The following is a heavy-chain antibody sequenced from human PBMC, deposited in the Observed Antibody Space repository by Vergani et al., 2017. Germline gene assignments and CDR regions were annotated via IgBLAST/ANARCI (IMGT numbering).Heavy chain of an antibody. D-gene: IGHD3-9*01. Sequence: QVQLVQSGAEVKKPGASVKVSCKASGYTFTSYYMHWVRQAPGQGLEWMGIINPSGGSTSYAQKFQGRVTMTRDTSTSTVYMELSSLRSEDTAVYYCARGCLGDILTGAPCAPYYYYGMDVWGQGTTVTVSS. J-gene: IGHJ6*02. V-gene: IGHV1-46*01. CDR3: ARGCLGDILTGAPCAPYYYYGMDV. CDR2: INPSGGST. CDR1: GYTFTSYY.